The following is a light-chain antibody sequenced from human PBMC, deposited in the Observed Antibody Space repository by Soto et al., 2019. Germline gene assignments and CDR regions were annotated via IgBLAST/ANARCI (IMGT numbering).Light chain of an antibody. CDR2: GAS. Sequence: ESVLTQSPGTLSLSPGERATLSCRASQSVSSNYLAWYQQKPGQAPRLLIYGASTRASGIPDRFSGSGSGTDFTLTISRLEPEDSAVYYCQQYGSSHTFGQGTRLEIK. J-gene: IGKJ5*01. V-gene: IGKV3-20*01. CDR1: QSVSSNY. CDR3: QQYGSSHT.